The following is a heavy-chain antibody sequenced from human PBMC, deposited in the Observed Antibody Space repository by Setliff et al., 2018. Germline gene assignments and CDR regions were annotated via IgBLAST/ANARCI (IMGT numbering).Heavy chain of an antibody. D-gene: IGHD5-18*01. CDR3: AGDRRGYSYGSLGYYYYYMDV. Sequence: PSETLSLTCTVSGGSISSYYWSWIRQPAGKGLEWIGRIYTSGSTNYNPSLKSRVTMSVGTSKNQFSLKLSSVTAADTAVYYCAGDRRGYSYGSLGYYYYYMDVWGKGTTVTVSS. J-gene: IGHJ6*03. V-gene: IGHV4-4*07. CDR1: GGSISSYY. CDR2: IYTSGST.